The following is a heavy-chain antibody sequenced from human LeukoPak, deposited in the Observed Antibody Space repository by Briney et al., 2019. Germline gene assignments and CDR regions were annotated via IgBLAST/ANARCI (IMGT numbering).Heavy chain of an antibody. CDR1: GYTFSIYY. V-gene: IGHV1-46*01. J-gene: IGHJ6*02. CDR3: ARRQDYYYHGMDV. CDR2: INPSGGST. Sequence: ASVNVSCKASGYTFSIYYMHWVRQAPGQGLDWMGIINPSGGSTSYAQKFQGRVTMTRDTSTSTVYMELSSLRSEDTAVYYCARRQDYYYHGMDVWGQGTTVTVSS.